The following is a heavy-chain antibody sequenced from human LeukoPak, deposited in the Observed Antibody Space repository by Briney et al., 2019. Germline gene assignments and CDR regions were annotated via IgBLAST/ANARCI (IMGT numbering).Heavy chain of an antibody. V-gene: IGHV4-34*01. Sequence: SETLSLTCAVYGGSFSGYYWSWIRQPPGKGLEWIGEINHSGSTNYNPSLKSRVTISVDTSKNQFSLKLSSVTAADTAVYYCARGQVLRFLEWLPPNFDYWGQGTLVTVSS. CDR3: ARGQVLRFLEWLPPNFDY. CDR2: INHSGST. J-gene: IGHJ4*02. D-gene: IGHD3-3*01. CDR1: GGSFSGYY.